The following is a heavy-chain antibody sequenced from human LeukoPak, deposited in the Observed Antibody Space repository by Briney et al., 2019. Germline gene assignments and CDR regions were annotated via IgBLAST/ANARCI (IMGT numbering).Heavy chain of an antibody. CDR2: VKTSADDT. Sequence: GGSLRLSCAASGFMFSNYAMSWIRQAPGRGLEWVSAVKTSADDTYYANSVKGRFTISRDNFKSTVYLQMSSLRAEDTALYYCAKGQMATILGFDSWGQGALVTVSS. CDR3: AKGQMATILGFDS. J-gene: IGHJ4*02. CDR1: GFMFSNYA. V-gene: IGHV3-23*01. D-gene: IGHD5-24*01.